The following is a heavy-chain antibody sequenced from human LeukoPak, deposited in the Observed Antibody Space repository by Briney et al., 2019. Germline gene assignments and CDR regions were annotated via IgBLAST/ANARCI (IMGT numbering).Heavy chain of an antibody. CDR1: GYTFTSYG. J-gene: IGHJ4*02. CDR2: VSAYNGDT. V-gene: IGHV1-18*01. CDR3: ARDRQSCSSSSCLVDS. Sequence: ASVKVSCKASGYTFTSYGISWVRQAPGQGLEWMGWVSAYNGDTHYAQNVQGRVTVTTDTSTSTAYMELRSLRSDDTAVYYCARDRQSCSSSSCLVDSWGQGTLVTVSS. D-gene: IGHD2-2*01.